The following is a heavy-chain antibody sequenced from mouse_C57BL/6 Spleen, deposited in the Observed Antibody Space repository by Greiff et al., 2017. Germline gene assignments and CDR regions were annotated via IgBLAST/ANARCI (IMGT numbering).Heavy chain of an antibody. CDR2: ISYDGSN. CDR1: GYSITSGYY. CDR3: ARRGVHYAMDY. V-gene: IGHV3-6*01. Sequence: EVQLQLSGPGLVKPSQSLSLTCSVTGYSITSGYYWNWIRQFPGNKLEWMGYISYDGSNNYNPSLKNRISITRDTSKNQFFLKLNSVTTEDTATYYCARRGVHYAMDYWGQGTSVTVSS. J-gene: IGHJ4*01.